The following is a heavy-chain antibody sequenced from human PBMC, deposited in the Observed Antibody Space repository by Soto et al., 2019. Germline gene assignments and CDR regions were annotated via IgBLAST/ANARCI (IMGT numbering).Heavy chain of an antibody. CDR2: ISWNSGSI. V-gene: IGHV3-9*01. CDR1: GFTFDDYA. CDR3: AKTRGYDILTGGWFDP. J-gene: IGHJ5*02. D-gene: IGHD3-9*01. Sequence: PGGSLRLSCAASGFTFDDYAMHWVRQAPGKGLEWVSGISWNSGSIGYADSVKGRFTISRDNAKNSLYLQMNSLRAEDTALYYCAKTRGYDILTGGWFDPWGQGTLVTVSS.